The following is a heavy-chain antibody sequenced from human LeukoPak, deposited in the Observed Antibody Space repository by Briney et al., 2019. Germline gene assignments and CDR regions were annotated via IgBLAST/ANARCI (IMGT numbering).Heavy chain of an antibody. CDR2: IRYDGSNK. J-gene: IGHJ4*02. CDR3: AKDRGVATIGGYYFDY. Sequence: GGSLRLSRAASGFTFSTYGIHWVRQAPGKGLEWVAFIRYDGSNKFYGDSVRGRFTISRDNSKNTLYLQMNSLRAEDTAVYYCAKDRGVATIGGYYFDYWGQGTLVTVSS. CDR1: GFTFSTYG. D-gene: IGHD5-12*01. V-gene: IGHV3-30*02.